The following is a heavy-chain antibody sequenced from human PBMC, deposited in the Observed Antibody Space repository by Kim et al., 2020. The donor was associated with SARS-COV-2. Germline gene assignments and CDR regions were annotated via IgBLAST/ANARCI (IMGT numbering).Heavy chain of an antibody. CDR1: GGTFSSYA. D-gene: IGHD2-2*02. Sequence: SVKVSCKASGGTFSSYAISWVRQAPGQGLEWMGRIIPILGIVNYAQKFQGRVTITADKSTSTAYMELSSLRSEDTAVYYCAREYVVVPAAIFDYYYYMDVWGKGTTVTVSS. J-gene: IGHJ6*03. V-gene: IGHV1-69*04. CDR3: AREYVVVPAAIFDYYYYMDV. CDR2: IIPILGIV.